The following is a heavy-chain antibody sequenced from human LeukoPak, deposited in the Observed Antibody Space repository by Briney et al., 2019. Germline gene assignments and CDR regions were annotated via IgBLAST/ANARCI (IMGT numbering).Heavy chain of an antibody. V-gene: IGHV1-18*01. Sequence: VASVMVSCKASGYTFTSYGISWVRQAPGQGLEWMGWISAYNGNTNSAQKLQGRVTMTTDTSTSTAYMELRSLRSDDTAVYYCARGGGLPTPHYFDYWGQGTLVTVSS. J-gene: IGHJ4*02. CDR2: ISAYNGNT. CDR3: ARGGGLPTPHYFDY. D-gene: IGHD3-10*01. CDR1: GYTFTSYG.